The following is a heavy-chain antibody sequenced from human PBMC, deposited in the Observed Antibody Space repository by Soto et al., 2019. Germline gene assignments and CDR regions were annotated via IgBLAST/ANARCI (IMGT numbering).Heavy chain of an antibody. CDR1: GYTFTSYY. CDR2: INPSGGST. V-gene: IGHV1-46*01. J-gene: IGHJ6*02. Sequence: ASVKVSCKASGYTFTSYYMHWVRQAPGQGLEWMGIINPSGGSTSYAQKFQGRVTMTRDTSTSTVYMELSSLRSEDTAVYYCASPLGIRGVLELDHYYGMDVWGQGTTVTVSS. D-gene: IGHD3-10*01. CDR3: ASPLGIRGVLELDHYYGMDV.